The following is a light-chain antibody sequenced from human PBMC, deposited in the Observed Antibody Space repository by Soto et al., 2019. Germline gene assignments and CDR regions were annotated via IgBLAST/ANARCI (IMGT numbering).Light chain of an antibody. CDR2: DVS. CDR1: SSDVGGYNY. CDR3: SSYTTSNTRQIV. J-gene: IGLJ1*01. V-gene: IGLV2-14*03. Sequence: QPVLTQPASGSGTTGQSITISCTGTSSDVGGYNYVSWYQHHPGKAPKLMIFDVSNRPSGVSNRFSGSKSGNTASLTISGLQPEDEADYYCSSYTTSNTRQIVFGTGTKVTVL.